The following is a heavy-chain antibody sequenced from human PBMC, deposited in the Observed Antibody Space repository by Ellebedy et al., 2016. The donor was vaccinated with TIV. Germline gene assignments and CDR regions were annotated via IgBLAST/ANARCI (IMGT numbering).Heavy chain of an antibody. Sequence: MPSETLSLTCAVYGGSFSGYYWSWIRQPPGKGLEWIGEINHSGSTNYNPSLKSRVTIPVDMSKNQFSLKLSPVTAADTAVYYCARLGMLLESRGDYWGQGTLVTVSS. V-gene: IGHV4-34*01. CDR3: ARLGMLLESRGDY. CDR1: GGSFSGYY. D-gene: IGHD2-8*01. J-gene: IGHJ4*02. CDR2: INHSGST.